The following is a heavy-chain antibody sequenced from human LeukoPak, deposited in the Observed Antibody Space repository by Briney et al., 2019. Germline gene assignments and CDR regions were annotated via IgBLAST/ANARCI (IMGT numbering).Heavy chain of an antibody. V-gene: IGHV5-51*01. Sequence: GEPLKISCKGSGYRFTSYWIGWVRQMPGKGLEWMGIIYPADSDTRYSPSFQGQVTISADNSISTAYLQWSSLKASDTAMYYCARQITDQSSGYDSIDYWGQGTLVTVSS. CDR1: GYRFTSYW. CDR2: IYPADSDT. J-gene: IGHJ4*02. D-gene: IGHD5-12*01. CDR3: ARQITDQSSGYDSIDY.